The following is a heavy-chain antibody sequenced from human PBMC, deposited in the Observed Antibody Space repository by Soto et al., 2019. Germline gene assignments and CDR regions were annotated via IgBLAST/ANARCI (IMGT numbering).Heavy chain of an antibody. J-gene: IGHJ6*02. CDR2: INAGNGNT. D-gene: IGHD6-13*01. CDR1: GYTFTSYA. V-gene: IGHV1-3*01. CDR3: ARDSSSWDYYYYGMDV. Sequence: EASVKVSCKASGYTFTSYAMHWVRQAPGQRLEWMGWINAGNGNTKYSQKFQGRVTITRETSARTAYMELSSLRSEDTAVYYCARDSSSWDYYYYGMDVWGQGTTVTFFS.